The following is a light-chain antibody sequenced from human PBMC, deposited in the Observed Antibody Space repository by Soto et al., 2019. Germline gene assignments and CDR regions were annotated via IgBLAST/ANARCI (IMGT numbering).Light chain of an antibody. CDR3: SSYTSSSTPLYV. CDR2: DVS. V-gene: IGLV2-14*01. Sequence: QSVLTQPASVSGSPGQSITIPCTGTSSDVGGYNYVSWYQQHPGKAPKLMIYDVSNRPSGVSNRFSGSKSGNTASLTISGFQAEDEADYYCSSYTSSSTPLYVFGTG. CDR1: SSDVGGYNY. J-gene: IGLJ1*01.